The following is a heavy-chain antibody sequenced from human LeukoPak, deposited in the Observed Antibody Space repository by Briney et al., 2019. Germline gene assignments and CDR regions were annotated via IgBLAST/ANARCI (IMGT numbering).Heavy chain of an antibody. CDR1: GGPISSHY. Sequence: SETLSLTCTVSGGPISSHYWSWIRQPPGKGLEWIGYIYYSGSSKYNPSLKSRVTISVDTSKNQFSLKLSSVTAADTAVYYCARLYDSSGYTNWLDPWGQGTLVTVSS. CDR3: ARLYDSSGYTNWLDP. J-gene: IGHJ5*02. D-gene: IGHD3-22*01. V-gene: IGHV4-59*11. CDR2: IYYSGSS.